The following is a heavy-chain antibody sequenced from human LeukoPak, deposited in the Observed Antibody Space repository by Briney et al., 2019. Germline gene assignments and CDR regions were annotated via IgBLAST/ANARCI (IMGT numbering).Heavy chain of an antibody. Sequence: SETLSLTCTVSGGSISSYYWSWIRQPAGKGLEWIGRIYTSGSTNYNPSLKSRVTISIDKSKNHFSLNLSSVTPADTAVYYCARHNTIFGVLVPLDYWGQGTLVTVSS. CDR2: IYTSGST. CDR3: ARHNTIFGVLVPLDY. J-gene: IGHJ4*02. CDR1: GGSISSYY. D-gene: IGHD3-3*01. V-gene: IGHV4-4*07.